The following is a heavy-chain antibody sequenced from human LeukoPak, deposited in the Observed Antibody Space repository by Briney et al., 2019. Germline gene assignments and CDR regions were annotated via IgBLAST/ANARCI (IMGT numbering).Heavy chain of an antibody. V-gene: IGHV3-48*04. CDR3: ARDVTYYGGDWFDP. Sequence: GGSLRLSCAASGFTFSSTGMNWVRQAPGKGLEWVSYISSATSTIYYADSVKGRFTISRDNAKNSLYLQMNSLRAEDTAVYYCARDVTYYGGDWFDPWGQGILVTVSS. J-gene: IGHJ5*02. CDR1: GFTFSSTG. D-gene: IGHD4-23*01. CDR2: ISSATSTI.